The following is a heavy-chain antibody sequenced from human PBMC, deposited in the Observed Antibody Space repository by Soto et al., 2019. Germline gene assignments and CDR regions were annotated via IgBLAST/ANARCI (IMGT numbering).Heavy chain of an antibody. CDR1: GGSISSYY. CDR3: ARAPRGGVTPLGFDY. V-gene: IGHV4-59*01. CDR2: IYYSGST. J-gene: IGHJ4*02. Sequence: PSETLSLTCTASGGSISSYYWSWIRQPPGKGLEWIGYIYYSGSTNYNPSLKSRVTISVDTSKNQFPLKLSSVTAADTAVYYCARAPRGGVTPLGFDYWGQGTLVTVSS. D-gene: IGHD3-16*01.